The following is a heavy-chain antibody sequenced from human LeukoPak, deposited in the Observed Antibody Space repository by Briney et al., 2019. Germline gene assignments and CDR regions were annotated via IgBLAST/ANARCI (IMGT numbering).Heavy chain of an antibody. Sequence: ASVKVSCKASGYTFTSYGISWVRQAPGQGLEWMGWISAYNGNTNYAQKLQGRVTMTTDTSTSTACMELRSLRSDDTAMYYCARTASRSLWSGELSNWGQGTLVTVSS. CDR1: GYTFTSYG. V-gene: IGHV1-18*01. J-gene: IGHJ4*02. CDR3: ARTASRSLWSGELSN. CDR2: ISAYNGNT. D-gene: IGHD3-10*01.